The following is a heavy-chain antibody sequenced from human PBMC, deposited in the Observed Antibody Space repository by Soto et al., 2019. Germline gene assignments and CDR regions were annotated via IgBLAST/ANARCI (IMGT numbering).Heavy chain of an antibody. J-gene: IGHJ6*02. V-gene: IGHV1-69*01. CDR3: ARGRRVAAAGTLEYYYYGMDV. Sequence: QVQLVQSGAEVKKPGSSVKVSCKASGGTFSSYAISWVRQAPGQGLEWMGGIIPLFGTPNYPQKFQGRVTITADESTSTAYLELSSLRSEDTAVYYCARGRRVAAAGTLEYYYYGMDVWGQGTTVTVSS. CDR1: GGTFSSYA. D-gene: IGHD6-13*01. CDR2: IIPLFGTP.